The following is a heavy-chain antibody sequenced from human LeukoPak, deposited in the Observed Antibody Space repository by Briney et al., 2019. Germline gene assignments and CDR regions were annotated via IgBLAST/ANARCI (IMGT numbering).Heavy chain of an antibody. D-gene: IGHD5-24*01. CDR2: IIPIFGTA. J-gene: IGHJ5*02. CDR3: ARNRDGYNYFWFDP. V-gene: IGHV1-69*01. Sequence: SVKVSCKASGGTFSSYAISWVRQAPGQGLEWMGGIIPIFGTANYAQKFQGRVTITADESTSTAYMELSSLRSEDTAVYYCARNRDGYNYFWFDPWGQGTLVSVSS. CDR1: GGTFSSYA.